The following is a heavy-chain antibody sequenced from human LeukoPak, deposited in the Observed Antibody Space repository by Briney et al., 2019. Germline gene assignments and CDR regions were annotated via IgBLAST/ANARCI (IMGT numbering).Heavy chain of an antibody. V-gene: IGHV4-59*13. CDR3: ARGLGITMFGVVTMRRFDP. J-gene: IGHJ5*02. D-gene: IGHD3-3*01. Sequence: SETLSLTCTVSGGSISDYYWNWIRQPPGKGLEWMGYIHNSGSTNYNPSLKSRVTISVDTSKNQFSLKLSSVTAADTAIYYCARGLGITMFGVVTMRRFDPWGQGILVTVSS. CDR1: GGSISDYY. CDR2: IHNSGST.